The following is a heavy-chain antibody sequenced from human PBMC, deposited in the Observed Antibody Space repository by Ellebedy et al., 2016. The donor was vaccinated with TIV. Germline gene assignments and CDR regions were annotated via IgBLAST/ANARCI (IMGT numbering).Heavy chain of an antibody. CDR2: LHSGGTT. CDR1: GFTISNNY. D-gene: IGHD4-17*01. V-gene: IGHV3-53*01. J-gene: IGHJ4*02. Sequence: GGSLRLPXAASGFTISNNYMSWVRQAPGKGLEWVAILHSGGTTFYADSVKGRFTISRDSSKNTLYLQMNSLRVEDTAVYYCARAPTVTSVFDCWGQGTLVTVSS. CDR3: ARAPTVTSVFDC.